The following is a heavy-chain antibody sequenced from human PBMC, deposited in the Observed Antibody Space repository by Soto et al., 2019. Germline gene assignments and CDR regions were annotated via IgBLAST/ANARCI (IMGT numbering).Heavy chain of an antibody. D-gene: IGHD2-8*01. CDR2: IIPILGIA. CDR3: ERFAPYCTNGVCRNWFDP. V-gene: IGHV1-69*02. CDR1: GGTFSSDT. Sequence: QVQLLHSGAEVKKPGSSVKVSCKASGGTFSSDTLSWVRQAPGQGLEWMGRIIPILGIANYAQKFQGRVTITADKSTSTAYMELSSLRSEDTAVYYCERFAPYCTNGVCRNWFDPWGQGTLVTVSS. J-gene: IGHJ5*02.